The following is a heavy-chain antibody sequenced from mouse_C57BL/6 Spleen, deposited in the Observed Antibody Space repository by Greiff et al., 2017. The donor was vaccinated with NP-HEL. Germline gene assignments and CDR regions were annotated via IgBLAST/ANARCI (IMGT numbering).Heavy chain of an antibody. CDR1: GYTFTSYW. V-gene: IGHV1-69*01. CDR3: ARGGVTTRGFDH. J-gene: IGHJ2*01. D-gene: IGHD2-2*01. CDR2: IDPSDSYT. Sequence: QVQLKQPGAELVMPGASVKLSCKASGYTFTSYWMHWVKQRPGQGLEWIGEIDPSDSYTNYNQKFKGKSTLTVDKSSSTAYMQLSSLTSEDSAVYYCARGGVTTRGFDHWGQGTTLTVSS.